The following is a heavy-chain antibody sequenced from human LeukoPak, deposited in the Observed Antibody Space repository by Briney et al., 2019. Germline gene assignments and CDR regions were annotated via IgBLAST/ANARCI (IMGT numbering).Heavy chain of an antibody. J-gene: IGHJ4*02. CDR3: ARGTPEYCSSTSCYDPSFDY. D-gene: IGHD2-2*01. V-gene: IGHV3-21*01. CDR2: ISSSSYI. Sequence: GGSLRLSCAASGFTFSSYSMNWVRQAPGKGLEWVSSISSSSYIYYADSVKGRFTISRDNAKNSLYLQMNSLRAEDTAVYYCARGTPEYCSSTSCYDPSFDYWGRGTLVTVSS. CDR1: GFTFSSYS.